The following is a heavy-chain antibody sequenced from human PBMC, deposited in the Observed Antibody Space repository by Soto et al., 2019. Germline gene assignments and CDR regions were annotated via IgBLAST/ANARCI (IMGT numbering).Heavy chain of an antibody. D-gene: IGHD6-6*01. Sequence: ASVKVSCKASGYTFTSYGITWVRXAPGQGLEWMGWINTYTGDTNYAQKLQGRVTMTTDTSTSTVYMELRSLRSDDTAVYYCARGYSSSSRGDSWGQGTLVTVSS. CDR1: GYTFTSYG. J-gene: IGHJ4*02. V-gene: IGHV1-18*01. CDR3: ARGYSSSSRGDS. CDR2: INTYTGDT.